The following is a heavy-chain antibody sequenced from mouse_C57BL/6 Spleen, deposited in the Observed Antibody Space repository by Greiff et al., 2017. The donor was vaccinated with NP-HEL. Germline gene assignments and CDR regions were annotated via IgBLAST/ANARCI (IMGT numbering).Heavy chain of an antibody. V-gene: IGHV1-80*01. D-gene: IGHD2-4*01. CDR1: GYAFSSYW. Sequence: QVHVKQSGAELVKPGASVKISCKASGYAFSSYWMNWVKQRPGKGLEWIGQIYPGDGDTNYNGKFKGKATLTADKSSSTAYMQLSSLTSEDSAVYFCARYYESAMDYWGQGTSVTVSS. CDR3: ARYYESAMDY. J-gene: IGHJ4*01. CDR2: IYPGDGDT.